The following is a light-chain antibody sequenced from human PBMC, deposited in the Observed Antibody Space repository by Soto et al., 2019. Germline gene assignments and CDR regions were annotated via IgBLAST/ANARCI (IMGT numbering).Light chain of an antibody. V-gene: IGLV2-14*01. CDR2: EVN. J-gene: IGLJ3*02. Sequence: ALTQPASVSGSPGQSITISCTETNSDVGGYNYVSWYQQHPGRAPKLIIYEVNNRPSGVSNRFSGSKSGNTASLTISGLQAEDEADYYCSSYTSGTTWVFGGGTKLTVL. CDR3: SSYTSGTTWV. CDR1: NSDVGGYNY.